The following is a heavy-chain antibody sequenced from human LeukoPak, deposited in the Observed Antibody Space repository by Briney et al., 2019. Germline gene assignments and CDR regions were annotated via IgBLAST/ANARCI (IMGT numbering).Heavy chain of an antibody. CDR3: ARVPHTYYYYYGMDV. D-gene: IGHD5-18*01. CDR1: GYTFTSYD. J-gene: IGHJ6*02. Sequence: GASVKVSCKASGYTFTSYDINWVRQATGQGLEWMGWMSPNSGNTGYAQKFQGRVTMTRNTSISTAYMELSSLRSEDTAVYYCARVPHTYYYYYGMDVWGQGTTVTVSS. V-gene: IGHV1-8*01. CDR2: MSPNSGNT.